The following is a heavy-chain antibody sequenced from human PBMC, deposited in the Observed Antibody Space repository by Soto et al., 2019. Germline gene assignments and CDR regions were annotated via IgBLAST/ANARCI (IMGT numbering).Heavy chain of an antibody. Sequence: EVQLVESGGGLVTPGGSLRLSCTGTGLSFSPAWMNWVRQAPGKGLEWVGRMKSYRGGGTTDYAATVQGRFTISRDDSKNTLYLHMNSLKFEDTALYFCIWQQDFYYGKAVWGQGTTVTVSS. J-gene: IGHJ6*02. D-gene: IGHD6-13*01. V-gene: IGHV3-15*07. CDR2: MKSYRGGGTT. CDR3: IWQQDFYYGKAV. CDR1: GLSFSPAW.